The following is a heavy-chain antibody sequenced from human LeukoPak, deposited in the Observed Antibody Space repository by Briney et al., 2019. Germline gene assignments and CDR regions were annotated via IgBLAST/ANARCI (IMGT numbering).Heavy chain of an antibody. Sequence: GGSLRLSCAASGFTFSSYSMNWVRQAPGKGLEWVSSISSSSSYIYYADSVKGRFTISRDNAKNSLYLQMNSLRAEDTAVYYCARPADSSGWYYYFDYWGQGSLVTVSS. J-gene: IGHJ4*02. CDR2: ISSSSSYI. V-gene: IGHV3-21*01. CDR3: ARPADSSGWYYYFDY. D-gene: IGHD6-19*01. CDR1: GFTFSSYS.